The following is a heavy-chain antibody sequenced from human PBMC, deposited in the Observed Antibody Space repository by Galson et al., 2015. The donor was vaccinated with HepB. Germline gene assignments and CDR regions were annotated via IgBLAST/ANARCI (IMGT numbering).Heavy chain of an antibody. D-gene: IGHD1-26*01. J-gene: IGHJ5*02. Sequence: SVKVSCKASGHLFTAYYLHWVRQAPGQGPEWMGWIDPNSGASNYAQDFQGRVTLTRDTSLNTAYLELTTLRSDDTAMYYCARDYGSYSSEKCFDPWGQGTLVTVSS. V-gene: IGHV1-2*02. CDR2: IDPNSGAS. CDR1: GHLFTAYY. CDR3: ARDYGSYSSEKCFDP.